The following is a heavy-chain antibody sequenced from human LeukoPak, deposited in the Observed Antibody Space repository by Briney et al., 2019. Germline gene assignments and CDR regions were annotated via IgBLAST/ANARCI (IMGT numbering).Heavy chain of an antibody. J-gene: IGHJ3*02. CDR2: ITTSSSYI. Sequence: PGGSLRLSCAASGFTFSSYSMNWVRQAPGKGLEWVSSITTSSSYIYYADSVKGRFTISRDNAKNSLYLQMNSLRAEDTAVYYCARGARGCYHAFDIWGPGTMVTVSS. CDR1: GFTFSSYS. CDR3: ARGARGCYHAFDI. D-gene: IGHD2-15*01. V-gene: IGHV3-21*01.